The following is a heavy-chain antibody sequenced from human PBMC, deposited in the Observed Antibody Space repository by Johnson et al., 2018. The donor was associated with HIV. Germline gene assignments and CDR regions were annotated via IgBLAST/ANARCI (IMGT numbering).Heavy chain of an antibody. J-gene: IGHJ3*02. CDR1: AFTFDDYG. D-gene: IGHD3-10*01. CDR3: ARNYGSGTYFCNEAFDM. CDR2: INWNGEST. V-gene: IGHV3-20*04. Sequence: VQLVESGGGVVRPGGSLTLSCEASAFTFDDYGMSWVRQGPGKGPEWVSGINWNGESTGYAESVKGRFTIFRDNAKNSTYLEMNSLRVEDTALYYCARNYGSGTYFCNEAFDMWGQGTMVTVSS.